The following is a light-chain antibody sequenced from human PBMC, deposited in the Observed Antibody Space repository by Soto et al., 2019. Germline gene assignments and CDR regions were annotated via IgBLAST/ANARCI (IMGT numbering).Light chain of an antibody. Sequence: QSALTQPASVSGSPGQSIAVSCIGTSSDIGYDDYVSWYQQHPGKAPKLILYDVSNRPSGVSSRFSGSKSGNTASLTISGLQTEDEADYYCSSYSTSGTLWVFGGGTQLTVL. CDR2: DVS. V-gene: IGLV2-14*03. J-gene: IGLJ3*02. CDR3: SSYSTSGTLWV. CDR1: SSDIGYDDY.